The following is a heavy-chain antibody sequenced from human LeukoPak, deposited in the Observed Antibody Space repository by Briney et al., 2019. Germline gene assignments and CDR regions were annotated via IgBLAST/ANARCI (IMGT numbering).Heavy chain of an antibody. Sequence: SETLSLTCAVSGGSISGSNWWSWVRQPPGKGLEWIGEIYHSGSTNCNPSLKTRVTISVDKSKNQFSLRLNSVTAADTAVYYCASVDYYDGSGLIWGQGTMVTVSS. CDR2: IYHSGST. CDR1: GGSISGSNW. D-gene: IGHD3-22*01. J-gene: IGHJ3*02. V-gene: IGHV4-4*02. CDR3: ASVDYYDGSGLI.